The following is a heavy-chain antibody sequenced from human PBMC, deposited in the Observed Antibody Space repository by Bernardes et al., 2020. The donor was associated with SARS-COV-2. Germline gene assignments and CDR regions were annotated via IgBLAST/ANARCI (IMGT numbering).Heavy chain of an antibody. CDR2: IYYSGST. D-gene: IGHD6-19*01. CDR1: GGSISSYY. J-gene: IGHJ5*02. Sequence: SETLSLTCTVSGGSISSYYWSWIRQPPGKGLEWIGYIYYSGSTNYNPSLKSRVTISVDTSKNQFSLKLSSVTAADTAVYYCARLWAVDWHRVGRWFDPWGQGTLVTVSS. CDR3: ARLWAVDWHRVGRWFDP. V-gene: IGHV4-59*08.